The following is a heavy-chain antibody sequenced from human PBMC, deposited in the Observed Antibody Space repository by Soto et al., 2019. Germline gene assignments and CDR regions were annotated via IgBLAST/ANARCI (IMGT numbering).Heavy chain of an antibody. J-gene: IGHJ4*02. D-gene: IGHD3-22*01. CDR1: GYTFTSYG. V-gene: IGHV1-18*01. CDR2: ISAYNGNT. CDR3: ARDMGVNYYDSGFDY. Sequence: ASVKVSCKASGYTFTSYGISWVRQAPGQGLEWMGWISAYNGNTNYAQKLQGRVTMTTDTSTSTAYMELRSLRSDDTAVYYCARDMGVNYYDSGFDYWDQGTLVTVSS.